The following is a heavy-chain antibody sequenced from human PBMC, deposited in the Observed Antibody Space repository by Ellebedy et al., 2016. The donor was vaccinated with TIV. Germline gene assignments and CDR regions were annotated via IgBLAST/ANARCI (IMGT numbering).Heavy chain of an antibody. CDR1: GFTVSSNY. D-gene: IGHD6-19*01. V-gene: IGHV3-53*01. CDR2: IYSGGST. CDR3: ARAPDSSGPIDY. Sequence: GESLKISXAASGFTVSSNYMSWVRQAPGKGLEWVSVIYSGGSTYYADSVKGRFTISRDNSKNTLYLQMNSLRAEDTAVYYCARAPDSSGPIDYWGQGTLVTVSS. J-gene: IGHJ4*02.